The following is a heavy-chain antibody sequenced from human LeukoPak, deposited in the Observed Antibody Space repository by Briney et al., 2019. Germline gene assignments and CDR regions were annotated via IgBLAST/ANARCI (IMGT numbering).Heavy chain of an antibody. CDR1: GYTFTSYD. J-gene: IGHJ6*03. D-gene: IGHD6-19*01. V-gene: IGHV1-8*03. Sequence: ASVKVSCKASGYTFTSYDINWVRQATGQGLEWMGWMNPNSGNTGYAQKFQGRVTITRNTSISTAYMELSSLRSEDTAVYYCARGYSSGWYPMPYYYYYYVDVWGKGTTVTVSS. CDR3: ARGYSSGWYPMPYYYYYYVDV. CDR2: MNPNSGNT.